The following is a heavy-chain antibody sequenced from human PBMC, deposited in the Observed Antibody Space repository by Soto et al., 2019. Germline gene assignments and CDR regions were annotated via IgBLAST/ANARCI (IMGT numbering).Heavy chain of an antibody. J-gene: IGHJ6*02. CDR2: IYTSGSTI. D-gene: IGHD6-19*01. CDR3: AKGVAVAGTGYYYGMDV. Sequence: GGSLRLSCAASGFTFGSYSMNWVRQAPGKGLEWVSYIYTSGSTIYYADSVKGRFTISRDNSQNSLYLQMNSLRAEDTAVYYCAKGVAVAGTGYYYGMDVWGQGTTVTVSS. CDR1: GFTFGSYS. V-gene: IGHV3-48*01.